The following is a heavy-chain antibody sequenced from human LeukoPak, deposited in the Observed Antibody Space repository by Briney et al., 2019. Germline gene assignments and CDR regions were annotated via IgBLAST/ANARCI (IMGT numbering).Heavy chain of an antibody. Sequence: GGSLRLSCAASGFTVSSNYMSWVRQAPGKGLEWVSVIYSGGSTYYADSVKGRFTISRDISKNTLYLQMNSLRAEDTAVYYCAKSSPNYYGSGSYYFCYGMDVWGQGTTVTVSS. D-gene: IGHD3-10*01. CDR3: AKSSPNYYGSGSYYFCYGMDV. J-gene: IGHJ6*02. CDR2: IYSGGST. CDR1: GFTVSSNY. V-gene: IGHV3-53*01.